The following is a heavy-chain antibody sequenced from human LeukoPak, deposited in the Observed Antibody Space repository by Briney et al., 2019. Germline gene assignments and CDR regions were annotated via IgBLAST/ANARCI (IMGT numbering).Heavy chain of an antibody. D-gene: IGHD5-12*01. CDR3: ARGSINSGYDWGNWFDP. CDR1: GCTFSSYT. Sequence: SVKVSCKASGCTFSSYTISWVRQAPGQGLEWMGRIIPILGIANYAQKFQGRVTITADKSTSTAYMELSSLRSEDTAVYYCARGSINSGYDWGNWFDPWGQGTLVTVSS. V-gene: IGHV1-69*02. J-gene: IGHJ5*02. CDR2: IIPILGIA.